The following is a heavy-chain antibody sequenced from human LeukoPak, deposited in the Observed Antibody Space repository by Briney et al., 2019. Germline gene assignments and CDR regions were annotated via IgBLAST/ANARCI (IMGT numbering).Heavy chain of an antibody. J-gene: IGHJ3*02. V-gene: IGHV4-61*02. D-gene: IGHD3-3*01. CDR2: IYTSGST. CDR1: GGSISSGSYY. Sequence: SETLSLTCNVSGGSISSGSYYWSWIRQPAGKGLEWIGRIYTSGSTNYNPSLKSRVTISVDTSKNQFSLKLSSVTAADTAVYYCARESYYDFWSGYYIAFDIWGQGTMVTVSS. CDR3: ARESYYDFWSGYYIAFDI.